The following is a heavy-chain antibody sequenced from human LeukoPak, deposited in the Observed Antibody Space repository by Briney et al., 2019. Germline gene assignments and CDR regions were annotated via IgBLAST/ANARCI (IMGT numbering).Heavy chain of an antibody. CDR2: IYYSGGT. D-gene: IGHD3-9*01. Sequence: PSETLSLTCTVSGGSINNYFWTWIRQPPGKGLEWIGYIYYSGGTNYNPSLKSRITTSVDTSKNQFSLKLSSVTAADMAVYYCARCGYDILTGYYAFDIWGQGTMVTVSS. J-gene: IGHJ3*02. CDR1: GGSINNYF. CDR3: ARCGYDILTGYYAFDI. V-gene: IGHV4-59*01.